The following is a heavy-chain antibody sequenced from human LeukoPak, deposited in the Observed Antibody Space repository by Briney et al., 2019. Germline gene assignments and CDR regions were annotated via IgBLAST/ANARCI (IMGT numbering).Heavy chain of an antibody. Sequence: SETLSLTCTVSGGSISPYYWSWIRQPPGKGLEWIGYIYYSGSTNYNPSLKSRVTISVDTSKNQFSLKLSSVTAADTAVYYCARARYSSSWYHDDAFDIWGQGTMVTVSS. D-gene: IGHD6-13*01. CDR3: ARARYSSSWYHDDAFDI. V-gene: IGHV4-59*01. CDR2: IYYSGST. CDR1: GGSISPYY. J-gene: IGHJ3*02.